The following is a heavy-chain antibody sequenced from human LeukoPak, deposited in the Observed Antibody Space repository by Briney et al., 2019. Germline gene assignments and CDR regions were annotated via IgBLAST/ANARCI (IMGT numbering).Heavy chain of an antibody. V-gene: IGHV3-23*01. CDR3: AKDLVDTAMPTDAFDI. J-gene: IGHJ3*02. CDR1: GFTVSSNY. CDR2: TSGSGGRT. D-gene: IGHD5-18*01. Sequence: GGSLRLSCAVSGFTVSSNYMSWVRQAPGKGLEWVSATSGSGGRTYYADSVKGRFTISRDNSKNTLYLQMNSLRAEDTAVYYCAKDLVDTAMPTDAFDIWGQGTMVTVSS.